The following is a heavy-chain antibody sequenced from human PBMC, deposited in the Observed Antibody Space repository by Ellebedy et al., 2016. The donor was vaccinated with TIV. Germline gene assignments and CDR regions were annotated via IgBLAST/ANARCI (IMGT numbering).Heavy chain of an antibody. CDR1: GLTFSNYA. Sequence: GESLKISCSASGLTFSNYAMHWVRQAPGKGLEYVSAISNNGGSTYYADSVKGRFTISRDNSKNTLYLQMSSLTPEDTAVYYCVPRMVVAFEYWGQGTLVTVSS. CDR2: ISNNGGST. D-gene: IGHD2-21*01. CDR3: VPRMVVAFEY. J-gene: IGHJ4*02. V-gene: IGHV3-64D*09.